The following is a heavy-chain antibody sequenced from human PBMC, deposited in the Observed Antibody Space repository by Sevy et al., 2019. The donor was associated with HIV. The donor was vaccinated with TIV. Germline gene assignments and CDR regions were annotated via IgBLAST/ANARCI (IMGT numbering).Heavy chain of an antibody. CDR3: AKEGNSGSTVRGVTAFDY. J-gene: IGHJ4*02. D-gene: IGHD3-10*01. Sequence: GGSLRLSCAASGFTFSSYAMSWVRQAPGKGLEWVSAISGSGGSTYYADSVKGRFTISRDNSKNTLYLQMNSLRAEDTAVYYCAKEGNSGSTVRGVTAFDYWGQGTLVTVSS. CDR1: GFTFSSYA. V-gene: IGHV3-23*01. CDR2: ISGSGGST.